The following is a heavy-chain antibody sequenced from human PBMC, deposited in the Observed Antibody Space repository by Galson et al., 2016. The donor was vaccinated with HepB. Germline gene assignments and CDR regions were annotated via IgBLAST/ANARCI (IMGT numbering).Heavy chain of an antibody. J-gene: IGHJ3*01. V-gene: IGHV3-23*01. Sequence: SLRLSCAASGFTFSTYAMTWVRQAPGKGLEWVSSVTGGGSWTYYADSVKGRLTISRDNSKNTLYLQMNSLRAEDTAVYYCARDPNGDYFGAFDFWGQGTMVTVSS. CDR1: GFTFSTYA. D-gene: IGHD4-17*01. CDR3: ARDPNGDYFGAFDF. CDR2: VTGGGSWT.